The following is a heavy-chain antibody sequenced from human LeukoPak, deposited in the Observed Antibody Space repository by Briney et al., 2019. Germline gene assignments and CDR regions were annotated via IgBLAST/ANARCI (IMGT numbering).Heavy chain of an antibody. J-gene: IGHJ6*03. Sequence: ASVKVSCKASGYTFTSYYMHWVRQAPGQGLEWMGIINPSGGSTSYAQKFQGRVTITTDESTSTAYMELSSLRSEDTAVYYCATEARDYYYYMDVWGKGTTVTVSS. CDR3: ATEARDYYYYMDV. CDR2: INPSGGST. D-gene: IGHD3-10*01. CDR1: GYTFTSYY. V-gene: IGHV1-46*01.